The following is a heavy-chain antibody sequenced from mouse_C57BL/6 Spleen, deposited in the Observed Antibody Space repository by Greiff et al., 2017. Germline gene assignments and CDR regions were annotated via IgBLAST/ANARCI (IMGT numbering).Heavy chain of an antibody. CDR3: AIYSQRYIDV. CDR1: GYTFTRYW. V-gene: IGHV1-64*01. CDR2: IHPNSGST. Sequence: QVQLQQPGAELVKPGASVQLSCQATGYTFTRYWMHWVKPRPGQGLAWIGMIHPNSGSTNYNEKFKSKATLTVDKASSTAYMQLSSLTSEDSAVYYCAIYSQRYIDVGGTGTTGPVSS. J-gene: IGHJ1*03. D-gene: IGHD2-1*01.